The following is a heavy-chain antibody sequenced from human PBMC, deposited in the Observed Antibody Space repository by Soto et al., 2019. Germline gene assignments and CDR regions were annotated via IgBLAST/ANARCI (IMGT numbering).Heavy chain of an antibody. V-gene: IGHV3-23*01. CDR1: GFTFSSYA. CDR3: ANARTAARGHFDY. J-gene: IGHJ4*02. D-gene: IGHD2-21*02. CDR2: ITSSGGST. Sequence: EVQLLESGGGLVQPGGSLRLSCAASGFTFSSYAMSWVRQAPGKGLEWVSAITSSGGSTDYADSVKGRLTISRDNSKNTLFLQINSLRAEDTAVYYCANARTAARGHFDYWGQGTLVTVSS.